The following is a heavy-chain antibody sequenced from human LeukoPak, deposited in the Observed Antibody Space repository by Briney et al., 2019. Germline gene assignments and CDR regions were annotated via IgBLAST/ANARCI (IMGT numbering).Heavy chain of an antibody. J-gene: IGHJ6*02. CDR1: GFTFSTYG. CDR2: ISGSGDST. CDR3: AKDQSIAVAGTDYYYGMDV. Sequence: GGSLRLSCAASGFTFSTYGMSWVRQAPGKGLQWLSAISGSGDSTYYAASVKGRFTISRDNSKNTLYLQMNSLRAEDTAVYYCAKDQSIAVAGTDYYYGMDVWGQGTTVTVSS. D-gene: IGHD6-19*01. V-gene: IGHV3-23*01.